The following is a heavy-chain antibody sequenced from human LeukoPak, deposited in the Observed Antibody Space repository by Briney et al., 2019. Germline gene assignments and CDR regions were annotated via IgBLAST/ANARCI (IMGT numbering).Heavy chain of an antibody. CDR3: ARDFRWFGEPNRPRFDP. V-gene: IGHV1-2*02. D-gene: IGHD3-10*01. CDR2: INPNSGGT. CDR1: GYTFTGYY. Sequence: GASVKVSCKASGYTFTGYYMHWGRQAPGQGLEWMRCINPNSGGTNYAQKFQGRVTMNRDTSISTAYMELRRLRSDDTAVYYCARDFRWFGEPNRPRFDPWGQGTLVTVSS. J-gene: IGHJ5*02.